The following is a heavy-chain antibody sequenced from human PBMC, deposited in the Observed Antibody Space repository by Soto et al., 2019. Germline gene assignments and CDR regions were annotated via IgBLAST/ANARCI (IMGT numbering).Heavy chain of an antibody. Sequence: SVKVSCKASGGTFSSYAISWVRQAPGQGLEWMGGIIPIFGTANYAQKFQGRVTITADESTSTAYMELSSLRSEDTAVYYCARGDIVVVVAGTDYYYYGMDVWGQGTTVTVS. CDR3: ARGDIVVVVAGTDYYYYGMDV. J-gene: IGHJ6*02. V-gene: IGHV1-69*13. D-gene: IGHD2-15*01. CDR2: IIPIFGTA. CDR1: GGTFSSYA.